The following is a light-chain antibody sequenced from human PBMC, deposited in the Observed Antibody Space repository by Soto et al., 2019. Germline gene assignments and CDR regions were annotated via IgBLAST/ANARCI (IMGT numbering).Light chain of an antibody. CDR3: QQYNSFPT. CDR2: KAS. CDR1: PSISSW. Sequence: DIQMTQSPSTLSASVGDRVTITCRASPSISSWLAWYQQKPGRAPKLLIYKASSLESGVPSRCSGSGSGTEFTLTISSLQPDDFATYYCQQYNSFPTFGQGTKVEIK. J-gene: IGKJ1*01. V-gene: IGKV1-5*03.